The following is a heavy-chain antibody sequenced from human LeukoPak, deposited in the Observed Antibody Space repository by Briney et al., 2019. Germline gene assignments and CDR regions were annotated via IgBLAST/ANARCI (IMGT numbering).Heavy chain of an antibody. V-gene: IGHV4-61*02. Sequence: SQTRSPASPVSGGLISRGRYDWSWIRQPAGKGLEWIGRIYTSGSTNYNPSLKSRVTISVDTSKNQFSLKLSSVTAADTAVYYCASFRAFDIWGQGTMVTVSS. CDR2: IYTSGST. J-gene: IGHJ3*02. CDR3: ASFRAFDI. CDR1: GGLISRGRYD.